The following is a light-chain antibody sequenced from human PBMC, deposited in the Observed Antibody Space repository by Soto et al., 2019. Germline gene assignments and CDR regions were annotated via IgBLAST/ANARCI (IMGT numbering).Light chain of an antibody. CDR3: QQYGTSPPLT. V-gene: IGKV3-20*01. CDR2: GAS. CDR1: QSLAGNY. Sequence: EIVLVQSPGTLSLSPGERATVSCRASQSLAGNYLAWYQQKPGQAPRLLIDGASTRATGTPDRFSGSGSGTDFTLTISRLEPEAFAVYYCQQYGTSPPLTFGGGTKVEIK. J-gene: IGKJ4*01.